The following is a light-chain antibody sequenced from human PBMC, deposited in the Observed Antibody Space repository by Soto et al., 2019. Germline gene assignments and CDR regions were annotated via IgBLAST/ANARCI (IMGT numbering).Light chain of an antibody. V-gene: IGKV3-11*01. J-gene: IGKJ4*01. Sequence: EIVLTQSPATLSLSPGERVTLSCRAGQSVNTYLAWYQHKPGQAPRLLITDASNRASGIPARFSGSGSGTDFTLTISSLEPEDFAVYYCQQRSTWPRITFGGGTKVEIK. CDR2: DAS. CDR3: QQRSTWPRIT. CDR1: QSVNTY.